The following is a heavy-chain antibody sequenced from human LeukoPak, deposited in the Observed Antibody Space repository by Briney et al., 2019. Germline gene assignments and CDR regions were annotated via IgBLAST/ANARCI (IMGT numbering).Heavy chain of an antibody. Sequence: SETLSLTCAVSGGSFGENSWAWIRQPPGKGLEWIGDIDHTGSTNSSPSLQSRVTMSVDTSKDQFSLKLTSVIAADTAMYYCARFYVDSSGFSSYYFDSWSQGTLVTVSS. D-gene: IGHD3-22*01. CDR3: ARFYVDSSGFSSYYFDS. J-gene: IGHJ4*02. CDR2: IDHTGST. V-gene: IGHV4-34*01. CDR1: GGSFGENS.